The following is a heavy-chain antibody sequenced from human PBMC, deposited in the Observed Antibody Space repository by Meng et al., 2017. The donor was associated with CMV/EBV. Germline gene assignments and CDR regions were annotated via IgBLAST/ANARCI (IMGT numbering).Heavy chain of an antibody. D-gene: IGHD6-19*01. J-gene: IGHJ4*02. CDR2: INSDGSST. Sequence: GESLKISCAACGFTFSSYWMHWVRQAPGKGLVWVSRINSDGSSTSYADSVKGRFTISSDNAKNTLYLQMNSLRAEDTAVYYCARTGGWYSFDYWGQGTLVTVSS. V-gene: IGHV3-74*01. CDR1: GFTFSSYW. CDR3: ARTGGWYSFDY.